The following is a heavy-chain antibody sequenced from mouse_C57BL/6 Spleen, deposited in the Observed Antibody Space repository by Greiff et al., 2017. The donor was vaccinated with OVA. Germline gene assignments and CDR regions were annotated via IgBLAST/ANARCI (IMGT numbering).Heavy chain of an antibody. V-gene: IGHV10-1*01. D-gene: IGHD2-3*01. J-gene: IGHJ3*01. CDR2: IRSKSNNYAT. Sequence: EVKVVESGGGLVQPKGSLKLSCAASGFSFNTYAMNWVRQAPGKGLEWVARIRSKSNNYATYYADSVKDRFTISRDDSESMLYLQMNNLKTEDTAMYYCVRHTYDGYYAWFAYWGQGTLVTVSA. CDR3: VRHTYDGYYAWFAY. CDR1: GFSFNTYA.